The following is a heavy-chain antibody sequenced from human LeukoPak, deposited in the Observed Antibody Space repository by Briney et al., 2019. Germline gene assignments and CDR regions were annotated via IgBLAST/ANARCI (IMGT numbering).Heavy chain of an antibody. J-gene: IGHJ3*02. CDR2: IKQDGSEK. Sequence: GGSLRLSCAVSGFTFTSYWMSWVRQAPGKGLEWVANIKQDGSEKYYVDSVKGRFTISRDNAKNSLYLQMNSLRAEDTAVYYCARKRYSNYPDAFDIWGQGTMVTVSS. D-gene: IGHD4-11*01. CDR3: ARKRYSNYPDAFDI. V-gene: IGHV3-7*01. CDR1: GFTFTSYW.